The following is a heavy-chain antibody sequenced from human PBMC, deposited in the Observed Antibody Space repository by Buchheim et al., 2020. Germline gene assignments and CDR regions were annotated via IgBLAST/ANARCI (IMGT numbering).Heavy chain of an antibody. Sequence: VQLLESGGGLVQSGGSLRLSCAVSGFSFRHYDMSWVRQAPGKGLEWVSSISESGDTTHYADSVKGRFTISRDHSKNMLYVQMSSLRADDTAIYYCAKDLGREFDFWGQGTL. CDR1: GFSFRHYD. J-gene: IGHJ4*02. CDR2: ISESGDTT. V-gene: IGHV3-23*01. D-gene: IGHD7-27*01. CDR3: AKDLGREFDF.